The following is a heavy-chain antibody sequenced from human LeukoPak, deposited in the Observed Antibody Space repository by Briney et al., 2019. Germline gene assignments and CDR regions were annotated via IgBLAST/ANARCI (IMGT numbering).Heavy chain of an antibody. V-gene: IGHV4-34*01. CDR1: SGSFSGYY. D-gene: IGHD6-13*01. CDR2: INHSGST. CDR3: ARRGRRAAAGTRGLFDP. Sequence: SETLSLTCAVYSGSFSGYYWSWIRQPPGKGLEWIGEINHSGSTNYNPSLKSRVTISVDTSKNQFSLKLSSVTAADTAVYYCARRGRRAAAGTRGLFDPWGQGTLVTVSS. J-gene: IGHJ5*02.